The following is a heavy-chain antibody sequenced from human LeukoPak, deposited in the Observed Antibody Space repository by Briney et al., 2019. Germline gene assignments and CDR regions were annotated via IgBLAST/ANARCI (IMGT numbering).Heavy chain of an antibody. CDR1: GFTLSNSW. CDR3: VFQSGYFDFDY. V-gene: IGHV3-23*01. CDR2: ISGSGGST. J-gene: IGHJ4*02. D-gene: IGHD3-22*01. Sequence: GGSLRLSCAASGFTLSNSWIHWVRQAPGKGLVWVSAISGSGGSTYYADSVKGRFTISRDNSKNTLYLQMNSLRAEDTAVYYCVFQSGYFDFDYWGQGTLVTVSS.